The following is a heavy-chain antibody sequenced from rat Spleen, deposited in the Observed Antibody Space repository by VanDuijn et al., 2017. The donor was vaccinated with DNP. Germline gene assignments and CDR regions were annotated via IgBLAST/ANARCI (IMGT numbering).Heavy chain of an antibody. CDR2: ISYDGGVT. J-gene: IGHJ4*01. CDR3: ARVGGAMDA. D-gene: IGHD4-3*01. Sequence: EVQLVESGGGLVQPGRSLKLSCGGSGFTFSDYYMAWVRQAPTKGLEWVAYISYDGGVTYNGDSVKSRFTISRDIANSTLYLQIISMRSEDTATYYCARVGGAMDAWGQVTAVTVSS. CDR1: GFTFSDYY. V-gene: IGHV5-22*01.